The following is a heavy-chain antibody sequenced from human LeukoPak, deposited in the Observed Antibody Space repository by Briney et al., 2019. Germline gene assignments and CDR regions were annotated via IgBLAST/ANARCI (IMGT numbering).Heavy chain of an antibody. D-gene: IGHD3-10*01. CDR3: ARKGNAFDF. J-gene: IGHJ3*01. V-gene: IGHV3-7*01. CDR1: GFMSSYW. CDR2: IRQDGGEG. Sequence: GSLRLSCAASGFMSSYWMTWVRQAPGKGLEWVANIRQDGGEGYYVDSVRGRFTISRDNTKNSLYLQMDSLRAEDTAVYYCARKGNAFDFWGQGTMVTVSS.